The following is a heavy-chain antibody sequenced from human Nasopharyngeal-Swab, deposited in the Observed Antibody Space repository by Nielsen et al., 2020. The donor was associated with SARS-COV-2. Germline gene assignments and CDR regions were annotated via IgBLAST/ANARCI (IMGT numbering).Heavy chain of an antibody. CDR3: IRERQWFGDSS. CDR2: ISSSGSTI. CDR1: GFTFSSYE. J-gene: IGHJ5*02. V-gene: IGHV3-48*03. Sequence: GESLKISCAASGFTFSSYEMNWVRQAPGKGLEWVSYISSSGSTIYYADSVKGRFTISRDNAKNTVYLQMNSLRAEDTAVYYCIRERQWFGDSSWGQGTLVTVSS. D-gene: IGHD3-10*01.